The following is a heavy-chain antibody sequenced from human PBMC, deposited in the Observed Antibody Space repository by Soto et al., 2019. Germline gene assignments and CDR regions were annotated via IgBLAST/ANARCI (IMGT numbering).Heavy chain of an antibody. Sequence: QVQLVESGGGVVRPGRSLKLSCVASEFSFSAYGMHWVRVAPGKGLQWVAVISYDGNDKYYADSVKGRFTISRDDSKNTLYLQMNSLRREDTAIYYCARRKTVTTGHYYYYIDVWGKGTTVTVSS. V-gene: IGHV3-30*03. CDR3: ARRKTVTTGHYYYYIDV. D-gene: IGHD4-17*01. CDR1: EFSFSAYG. J-gene: IGHJ6*03. CDR2: ISYDGNDK.